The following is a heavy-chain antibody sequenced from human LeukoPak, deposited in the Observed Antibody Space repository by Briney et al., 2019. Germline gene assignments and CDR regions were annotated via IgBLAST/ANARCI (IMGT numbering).Heavy chain of an antibody. D-gene: IGHD1-26*01. Sequence: ASVKVSCKASGYTFTGYYMHWVRQAPGQGLEWMGWINPNSGGTNYAQKFQGRVTMTRDTSISTAYMELSRLRSDDTAVYYCARSHVGWVGYYYYYTDVWGKGTTVTVSS. V-gene: IGHV1-2*02. CDR2: INPNSGGT. CDR1: GYTFTGYY. CDR3: ARSHVGWVGYYYYYTDV. J-gene: IGHJ6*03.